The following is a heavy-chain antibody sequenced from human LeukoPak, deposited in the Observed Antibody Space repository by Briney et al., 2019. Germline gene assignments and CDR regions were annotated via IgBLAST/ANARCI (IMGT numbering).Heavy chain of an antibody. CDR1: GYTFNTYY. Sequence: ASVKVSCKASGYTFNTYYIHWVRQAPGQGLEWLGVINPGDGSTTYAQNFQGRVTMTRDTSTRTVYMELSSLRSEDTAVYYCARGPSDWNGPNYYYYYMDVWGKGTTVTVSS. CDR2: INPGDGST. J-gene: IGHJ6*03. CDR3: ARGPSDWNGPNYYYYYMDV. D-gene: IGHD1-1*01. V-gene: IGHV1-46*02.